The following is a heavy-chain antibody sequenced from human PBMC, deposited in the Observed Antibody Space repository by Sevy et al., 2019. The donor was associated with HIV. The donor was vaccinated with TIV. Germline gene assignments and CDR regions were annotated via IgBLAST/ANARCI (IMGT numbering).Heavy chain of an antibody. J-gene: IGHJ4*02. Sequence: GGSLRLSCAASGFAFSSDTMNWVRQAPGKGLEWVSSISSSSSYIYYADSLKGRFTISRDNAKNSLYLQMNSLRAEDTAVYYWSRVDCSSTSCYPGYYFDYWGQGTLVTVSS. CDR2: ISSSSSYI. D-gene: IGHD2-2*01. CDR1: GFAFSSDT. CDR3: SRVDCSSTSCYPGYYFDY. V-gene: IGHV3-21*01.